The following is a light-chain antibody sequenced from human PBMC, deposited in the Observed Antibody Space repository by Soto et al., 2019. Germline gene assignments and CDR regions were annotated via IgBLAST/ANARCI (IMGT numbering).Light chain of an antibody. CDR1: SSDVGGFNF. Sequence: QSALTQPASVSGSPGQSITISCTGTSSDVGGFNFVSWYQQPPGKAPKLMIYDVSHRPSGVSNRFSGSKSGNTASLTISGLQAKDEGDYYCSSYTTSSTIVFGTGTKLTVL. CDR3: SSYTTSSTIV. J-gene: IGLJ1*01. CDR2: DVS. V-gene: IGLV2-14*01.